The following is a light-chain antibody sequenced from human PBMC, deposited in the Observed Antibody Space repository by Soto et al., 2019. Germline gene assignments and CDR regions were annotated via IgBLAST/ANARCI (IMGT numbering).Light chain of an antibody. Sequence: DFPLTQSPSSLSASVGDRVTITCRASQTISNYLNWYQKKPGKAPKLLIYAASSLQRGVPSRFSGSGSGTDFTLTIGCLQPEDFATYYCQQSYSPPPITFDQGTRLEIK. CDR3: QQSYSPPPIT. V-gene: IGKV1-39*01. CDR1: QTISNY. J-gene: IGKJ5*01. CDR2: AAS.